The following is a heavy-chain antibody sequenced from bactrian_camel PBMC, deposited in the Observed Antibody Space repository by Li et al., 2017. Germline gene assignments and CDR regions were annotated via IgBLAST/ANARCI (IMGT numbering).Heavy chain of an antibody. V-gene: IGHV3S40*01. J-gene: IGHJ4*01. CDR3: TVELGCHGTYCSPGCSGYNI. Sequence: DVQLVESGGGSVPAGGSLRLSCRRSGYTITNYVRFYCMGWFGQAPGKEREGVATIGTSYTGGVRTYYADPVKGRFTTSRDNAKNVVYLQMNSLKSEDTAIYYCTVELGCHGTYCSPGCSGYNIWGQGTQVTVS. D-gene: IGHD2*01. CDR1: GYTITNYVRFYC. CDR2: IGTSYTGGVRT.